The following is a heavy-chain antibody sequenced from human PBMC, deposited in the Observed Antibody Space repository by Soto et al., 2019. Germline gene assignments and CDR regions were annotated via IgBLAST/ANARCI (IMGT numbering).Heavy chain of an antibody. D-gene: IGHD3-10*01. V-gene: IGHV3-9*01. Sequence: EAQLVESGGGVAQPGRSLRLSCEGSGYSFDDYAMHWVRQAPGKGLEWVSGISWNSNRVAYADSVKGRFSISRDNVLKALILELNSLRPEDTALYYWPKEFIRLLWSGNFFNMDVWGKGAT. CDR1: GYSFDDYA. J-gene: IGHJ6*03. CDR2: ISWNSNRV. CDR3: PKEFIRLLWSGNFFNMDV.